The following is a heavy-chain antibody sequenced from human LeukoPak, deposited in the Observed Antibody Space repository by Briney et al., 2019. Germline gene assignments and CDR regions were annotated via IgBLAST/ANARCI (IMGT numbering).Heavy chain of an antibody. CDR1: GFTFYDYG. D-gene: IGHD2-2*01. CDR3: ASIRYCSSTSCYRDYYYMDV. Sequence: GGSLRLSCAASGFTFYDYGMSWVRQAPGKGVEWVSGINWNGGSTGYADSVKGRFTISRDNAKNSLYLQMNSLRAEDTALYYCASIRYCSSTSCYRDYYYMDVWGKGTTVTVSS. V-gene: IGHV3-20*04. J-gene: IGHJ6*03. CDR2: INWNGGST.